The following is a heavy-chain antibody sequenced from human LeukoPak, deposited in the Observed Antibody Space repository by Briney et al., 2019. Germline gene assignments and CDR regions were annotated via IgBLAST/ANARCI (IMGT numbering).Heavy chain of an antibody. J-gene: IGHJ4*02. Sequence: ASVKLSCKASGYTFTSYAMHWVRQAPGQRLEWMGWINAGNGNTKYPQKFQGRVSITRNTSASTAYMELSSLRSEDTAVYYCARGGRGGYDFETPESLDYWGQGTLVTVSS. CDR3: ARGGRGGYDFETPESLDY. D-gene: IGHD5-12*01. V-gene: IGHV1-3*01. CDR1: GYTFTSYA. CDR2: INAGNGNT.